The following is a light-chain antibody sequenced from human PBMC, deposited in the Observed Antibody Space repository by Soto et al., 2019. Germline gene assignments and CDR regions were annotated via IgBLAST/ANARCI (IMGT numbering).Light chain of an antibody. J-gene: IGKJ4*01. V-gene: IGKV1-9*01. Sequence: IPLTQSPSSLSASVGDRVTITSRASQTISNKLAWYQQKPGKAPNLLIRGASSLQSGVPSRFSGSGSGTDFTPAISSLQPEDFAVYYCQQRHDYPVTFGGGTKVEIK. CDR3: QQRHDYPVT. CDR1: QTISNK. CDR2: GAS.